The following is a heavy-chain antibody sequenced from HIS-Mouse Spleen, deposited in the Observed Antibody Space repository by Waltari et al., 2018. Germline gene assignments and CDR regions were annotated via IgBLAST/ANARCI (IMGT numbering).Heavy chain of an antibody. D-gene: IGHD5-18*01. J-gene: IGHJ3*02. CDR3: AGRGYSYGDAFDI. Sequence: QVQLPASGPGLVKPSETLSLTCTVSGGSILSYSWRWTRQPPGNGLEWFWYIYYSGSTNYNPTLKSRVTISGDTSKNQFSLKLSSVTAADTAVYYCAGRGYSYGDAFDIWGQGTMVTVSS. CDR2: IYYSGST. CDR1: GGSILSYS. V-gene: IGHV4-59*08.